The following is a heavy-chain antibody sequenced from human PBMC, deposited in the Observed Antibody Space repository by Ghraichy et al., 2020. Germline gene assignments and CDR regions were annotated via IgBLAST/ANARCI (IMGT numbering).Heavy chain of an antibody. CDR2: ISGSGGST. D-gene: IGHD6-13*01. Sequence: GGSLRLSCAASGFTFSSYAMSWVRQAPGKGLEWVSAISGSGGSTYYADSVKGRFTISRDNSKNTLYLQMNSLRAEDTAVYYCAVRGSSWYDQNGQNYYYYYGMDVWGQGTTVTVSS. V-gene: IGHV3-23*01. CDR1: GFTFSSYA. CDR3: AVRGSSWYDQNGQNYYYYYGMDV. J-gene: IGHJ6*02.